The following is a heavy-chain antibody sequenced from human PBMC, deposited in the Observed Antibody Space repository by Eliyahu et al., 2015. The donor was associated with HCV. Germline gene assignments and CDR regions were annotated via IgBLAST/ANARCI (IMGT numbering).Heavy chain of an antibody. D-gene: IGHD6-13*01. CDR1: GGGSFXAYY. V-gene: IGHV4-34*01. CDR2: INHTGMT. CDR3: ARHFSSRPYGRDGFDI. Sequence: QVQLQQWGAGLLKPSETLSLTCGVXGGGSFXAYYWNWIRQSPGEGLEWIGEINHTGMTKYNPSLKSRVTISVDTSKNQFSLHLSSVTAADTAVYYCARHFSSRPYGRDGFDIWGQGTMVTVSS. J-gene: IGHJ3*02.